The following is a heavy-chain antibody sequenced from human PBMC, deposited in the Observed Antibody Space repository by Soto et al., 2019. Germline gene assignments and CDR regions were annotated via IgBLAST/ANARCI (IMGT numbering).Heavy chain of an antibody. CDR1: GGSISSGGYY. D-gene: IGHD2-2*02. J-gene: IGHJ5*02. CDR3: ARTHCSSTSCYRLDP. CDR2: IYYSGST. Sequence: LSLTCTVSGGSISSGGYYWSWIRQHPGKGLEWIGYIYYSGSTYYNPSLKSRVTISVDTSKNQFSLKLSSVTAADTAVYYCARTHCSSTSCYRLDPWGQGTLVTVSS. V-gene: IGHV4-31*03.